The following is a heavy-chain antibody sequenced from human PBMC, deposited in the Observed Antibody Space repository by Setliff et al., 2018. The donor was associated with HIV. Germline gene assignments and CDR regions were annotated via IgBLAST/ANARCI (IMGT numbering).Heavy chain of an antibody. D-gene: IGHD6-6*01. V-gene: IGHV4-61*01. CDR1: GDSITRGSYY. CDR2: IYYSGST. Sequence: SETLSLTCTVSGDSITRGSYYWSWIRQPPGKGLEWIGYIYYSGSTNYNPSLKSRVTISVDTSKNQFSLKLSSVTAADTAVYYCARHSSSRRHDAFDIWGQGTMVTVS. CDR3: ARHSSSRRHDAFDI. J-gene: IGHJ3*02.